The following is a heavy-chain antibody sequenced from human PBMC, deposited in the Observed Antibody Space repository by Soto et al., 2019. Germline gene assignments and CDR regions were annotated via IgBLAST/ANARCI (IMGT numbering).Heavy chain of an antibody. CDR3: ARGGFYDRVWGKLSHYGLDV. CDR1: GYTFIRYG. J-gene: IGHJ6*02. Sequence: QVRLVQSAGEVKKPGASVKVSCKTSGYTFIRYGITWVRQAPGQGLEWMGWISPYNDYTNYAQKFQGRVTMTADTSTNTVYLDPRPLTSADTAVYYCARGGFYDRVWGKLSHYGLDVWGQGTTVSVSS. V-gene: IGHV1-18*01. D-gene: IGHD3-16*01. CDR2: ISPYNDYT.